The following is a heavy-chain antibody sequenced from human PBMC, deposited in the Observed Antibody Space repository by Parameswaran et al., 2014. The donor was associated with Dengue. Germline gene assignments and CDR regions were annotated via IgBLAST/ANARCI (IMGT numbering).Heavy chain of an antibody. CDR3: TTGEQLVISPFEPWDYYYSYGMDV. J-gene: IGHJ6*02. V-gene: IGHV3-15*01. D-gene: IGHD6-6*01. CDR2: IKTKTDGGTT. Sequence: VRQAPGKGLEWVGRIKTKTDGGTTDYVAPVKGRFTISRDDSKNTLYLQMNSLKTEDTAVYYCTTGEQLVISPFEPWDYYYSYGMDVWGQGTTVTVSS.